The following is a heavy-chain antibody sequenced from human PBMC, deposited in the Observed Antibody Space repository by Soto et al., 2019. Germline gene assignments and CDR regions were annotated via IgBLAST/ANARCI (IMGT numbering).Heavy chain of an antibody. CDR2: IWYDGSNK. Sequence: QVQLVESGGGVVQPGRSLRLSCAASGFTFSSYGMHWVRQAPGKGLEWVAVIWYDGSNKYYADSVKGRFTISRDNSKNTLYLQMNSLRAEDTAVYYCAADFAYYYDSSSYYHSYYFDYWGQGTLVTVSS. J-gene: IGHJ4*02. D-gene: IGHD3-22*01. V-gene: IGHV3-33*01. CDR3: AADFAYYYDSSSYYHSYYFDY. CDR1: GFTFSSYG.